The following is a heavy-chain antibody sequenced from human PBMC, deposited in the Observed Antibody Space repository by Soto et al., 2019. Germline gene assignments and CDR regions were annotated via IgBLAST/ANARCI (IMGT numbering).Heavy chain of an antibody. Sequence: GESLKISCKGSGYSFTSYWIGWVRQMPGKGLEWMGIIHPSDFDTRYSPSLQGQVTISADKSINTAYLQWSSLRASDTAMYYCAIHSTGYEDSWGQGTLVTVSS. CDR2: IHPSDFDT. CDR1: GYSFTSYW. J-gene: IGHJ5*02. V-gene: IGHV5-51*01. D-gene: IGHD5-12*01. CDR3: AIHSTGYEDS.